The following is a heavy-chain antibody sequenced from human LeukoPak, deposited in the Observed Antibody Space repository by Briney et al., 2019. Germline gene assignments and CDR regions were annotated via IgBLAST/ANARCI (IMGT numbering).Heavy chain of an antibody. Sequence: GGTLRLSCAASGFTFSSYGMSWVRQAPGKGLEWVSAISGSGGSTYYADSVKGRFTISRDNSKNTLYLQMNSLRAEDTAVYYCAKDRWLQFINYWGQGTLVTVSS. J-gene: IGHJ4*02. D-gene: IGHD5-24*01. CDR3: AKDRWLQFINY. CDR2: ISGSGGST. V-gene: IGHV3-23*01. CDR1: GFTFSSYG.